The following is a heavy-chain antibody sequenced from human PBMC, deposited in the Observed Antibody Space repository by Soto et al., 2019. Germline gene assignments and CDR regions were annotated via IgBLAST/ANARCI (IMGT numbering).Heavy chain of an antibody. CDR1: GFTVSTNY. V-gene: IGHV3-66*01. CDR2: MYSDGRT. CDR3: AXXXTLAFDY. J-gene: IGHJ4*02. Sequence: EVQLVESGGGLVQPGGSLRLSCAAPGFTVSTNYMSWVRQAPGKGLEWVSIMYSDGRTFHADSVKGRFTISRDKSKNMLYLQMNSLRAEDTAVXXCAXXXTLAFDYWGQGTLVTVSS.